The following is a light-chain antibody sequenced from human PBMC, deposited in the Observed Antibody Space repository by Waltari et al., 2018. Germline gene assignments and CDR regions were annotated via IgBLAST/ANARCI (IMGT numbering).Light chain of an antibody. CDR3: QSYDSSLSGHVV. Sequence: QFVLTQPPSVSGAPRQRVPISCTGRTSTTGAGYAVLSDQQLPGTAPKLLIYGNSNRPARFPDRFSGSKSGTAASLAITGLQAEYEADYYCQSYDSSLSGHVVFGGGTKLTVL. V-gene: IGLV1-40*01. CDR2: GNS. CDR1: TSTTGAGYA. J-gene: IGLJ2*01.